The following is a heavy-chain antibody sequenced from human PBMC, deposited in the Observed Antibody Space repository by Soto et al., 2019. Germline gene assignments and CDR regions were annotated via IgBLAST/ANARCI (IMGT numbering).Heavy chain of an antibody. D-gene: IGHD3-10*01. CDR3: ARGHGSGSSDYYYYGMDV. CDR2: IYYSGST. Sequence: SSETLSLTCTVSGSSISSYYWSWILQPPGKGLEWIGYIYYSGSTNYNPSLKSRVTISVDTSKNQFSLKLSSVTAADTAVYYCARGHGSGSSDYYYYGMDVWGQGTTVT. J-gene: IGHJ6*02. CDR1: GSSISSYY. V-gene: IGHV4-59*01.